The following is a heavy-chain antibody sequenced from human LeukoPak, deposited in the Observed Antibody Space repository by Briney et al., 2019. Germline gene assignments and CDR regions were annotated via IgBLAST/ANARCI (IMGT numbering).Heavy chain of an antibody. J-gene: IGHJ4*02. Sequence: GASVKVSCKASGYTFTSYDINWVRQATGQGLEWMGWMNPNSGNTGYAQKFQGRVTMTRNTPISTAYMELSSLRSEDTAVYYCARRPSKYYDILTGYYRSEFDYWGQGTLVTVSS. CDR3: ARRPSKYYDILTGYYRSEFDY. D-gene: IGHD3-9*01. CDR2: MNPNSGNT. V-gene: IGHV1-8*01. CDR1: GYTFTSYD.